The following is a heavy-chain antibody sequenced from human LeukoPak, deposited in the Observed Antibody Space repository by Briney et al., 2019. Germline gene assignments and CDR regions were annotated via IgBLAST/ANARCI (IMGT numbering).Heavy chain of an antibody. CDR3: AILYYGSGSNQYYFDY. J-gene: IGHJ4*02. D-gene: IGHD3-10*01. V-gene: IGHV5-51*01. CDR2: IYPGDSGT. CDR1: GYSFTSYW. Sequence: GESLKISCKGSGYSFTSYWIGWVRQMPGKGLKWMGIIYPGDSGTRYSPSFQGQVTISADKSISTAYVQWSSLKASDTAMYYCAILYYGSGSNQYYFDYWGQGTLVTVSS.